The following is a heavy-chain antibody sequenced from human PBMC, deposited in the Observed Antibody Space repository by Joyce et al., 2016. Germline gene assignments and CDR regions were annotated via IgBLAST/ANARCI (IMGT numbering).Heavy chain of an antibody. D-gene: IGHD3-10*01. CDR2: IYNSETT. CDR3: ATSLPSRVGGFQFFGMDV. CDR1: GDSFSGTSYY. Sequence: HLQESGPGLVKPSETLSLTCTISGDSFSGTSYYWSWIRQSPGKGLEWLGFIYNSETTHYNPALGGRHSISVGAAKKQFSLRRTSVTSADTAVYYCATSLPSRVGGFQFFGMDVWGQGTTVIVS. J-gene: IGHJ6*02. V-gene: IGHV4-61*01.